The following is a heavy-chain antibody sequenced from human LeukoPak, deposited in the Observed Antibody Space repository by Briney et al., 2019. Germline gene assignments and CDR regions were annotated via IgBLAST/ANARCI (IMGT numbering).Heavy chain of an antibody. Sequence: ASVKVSCKASGYTFTSYDINWVRQATGQGLEWMGWMNPNSGNTGYVQKFQGRVTITRNTSISTAYMELSSLRSEDTAVYYCARGRNGYSSLDYWGQGTLVTVSS. CDR2: MNPNSGNT. J-gene: IGHJ4*02. CDR3: ARGRNGYSSLDY. D-gene: IGHD6-13*01. V-gene: IGHV1-8*03. CDR1: GYTFTSYD.